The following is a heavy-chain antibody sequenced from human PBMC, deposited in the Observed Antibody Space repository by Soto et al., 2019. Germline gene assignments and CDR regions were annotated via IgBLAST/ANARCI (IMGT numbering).Heavy chain of an antibody. CDR2: IRSKHNNYAT. D-gene: IGHD6-13*01. J-gene: IGHJ3*02. CDR3: AKDRGSSRWYNAFDI. Sequence: AGSLRLSCAASGFSFSDSAMHWVRQASGKELEWVGRIRSKHNNYATGYAASVQGRFTISRDNSKNTLYLQMSSLRAEDTALYYCAKDRGSSRWYNAFDIWGQGTMVTVSS. V-gene: IGHV3-73*01. CDR1: GFSFSDSA.